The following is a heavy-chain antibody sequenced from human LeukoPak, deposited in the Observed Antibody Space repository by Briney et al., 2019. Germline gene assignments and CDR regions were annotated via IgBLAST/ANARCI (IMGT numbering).Heavy chain of an antibody. Sequence: GGSLRLSCAASGFTFSSYWMSLVRQAPGKGLEWVANIKQDGSEKYYVDSVKGRFTISRDNAKNSLYLQMNSLRAEDTAVYYCARAGLANAFDIWGQGTMVTVSS. J-gene: IGHJ3*02. CDR3: ARAGLANAFDI. CDR2: IKQDGSEK. V-gene: IGHV3-7*03. CDR1: GFTFSSYW.